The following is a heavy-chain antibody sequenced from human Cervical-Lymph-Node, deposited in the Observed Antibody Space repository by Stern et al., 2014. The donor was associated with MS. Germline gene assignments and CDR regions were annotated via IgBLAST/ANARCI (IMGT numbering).Heavy chain of an antibody. CDR3: AKDLGYDFWSGYYFDY. CDR1: GFTFSRYA. D-gene: IGHD3-3*01. Sequence: EVQLVESGGGLVQPGGSLRLSCAASGFTFSRYAMSWVRQAPGKGLEWVSGISGSGGSTYYADSVKGRFTISRDNSKNTLYLQMNSLRAEDTAVYYCAKDLGYDFWSGYYFDYWGQGTLVTVSS. J-gene: IGHJ4*02. V-gene: IGHV3-23*04. CDR2: ISGSGGST.